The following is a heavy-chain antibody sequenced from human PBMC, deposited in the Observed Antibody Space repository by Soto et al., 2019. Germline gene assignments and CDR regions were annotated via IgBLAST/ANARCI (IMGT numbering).Heavy chain of an antibody. CDR3: ARDSGYCSSTRFDY. Sequence: GGSLRLSCAASGFTFSSYSMNWVRQAPGKGLEWVSYISSSSSTIYYADSVKGRFTISRDNAKNSLYLQMNSLRAEDTAVYYSARDSGYCSSTRFDYWGQGTLVTVSS. J-gene: IGHJ4*02. CDR2: ISSSSSTI. V-gene: IGHV3-48*01. D-gene: IGHD2-2*03. CDR1: GFTFSSYS.